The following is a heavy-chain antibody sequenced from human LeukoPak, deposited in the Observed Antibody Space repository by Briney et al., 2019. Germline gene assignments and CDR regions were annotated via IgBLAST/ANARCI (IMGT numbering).Heavy chain of an antibody. J-gene: IGHJ4*02. D-gene: IGHD6-13*01. CDR2: ISSSGSTI. V-gene: IGHV3-11*01. CDR3: ARGQLDLFDY. Sequence: LSLTCAVYGGSFSGYYWSWIRQPPGKGLEWVSYISSSGSTIYYADSVKGRLTISRDNAKNSLYLQMNSLRAEDTAVYYCARGQLDLFDYWGQGTLVTVSS. CDR1: GGSFSGYY.